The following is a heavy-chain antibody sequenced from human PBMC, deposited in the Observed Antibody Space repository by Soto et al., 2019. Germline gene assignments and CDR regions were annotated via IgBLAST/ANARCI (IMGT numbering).Heavy chain of an antibody. CDR2: ISGYNGDT. Sequence: GASVEVSCKASGYTFTRYGSNWVRQAPGQGLEWMGWISGYNGDTKYAQKFQGRVTMTIDTSTTTVYMELRSLTSDDTAVYYCAKNGQPPYYYYGMDVWGQGTTVTVS. V-gene: IGHV1-18*01. CDR3: AKNGQPPYYYYGMDV. CDR1: GYTFTRYG. D-gene: IGHD2-8*01. J-gene: IGHJ6*02.